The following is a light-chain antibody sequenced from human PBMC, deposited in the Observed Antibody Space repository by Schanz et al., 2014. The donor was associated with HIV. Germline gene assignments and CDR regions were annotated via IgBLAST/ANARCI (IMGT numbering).Light chain of an antibody. V-gene: IGKV3-20*01. CDR3: QQYGNSLT. Sequence: EIVMTQSPVTLSVSPGERVTLSCRASRSVNSNLAWYQQKPGQAPRLLIYDASSRATGIPDRFIGSGSGADFTLTISRLEPDDFAVYYCQQYGNSLTFGGGTNVDI. CDR2: DAS. J-gene: IGKJ4*01. CDR1: RSVNSN.